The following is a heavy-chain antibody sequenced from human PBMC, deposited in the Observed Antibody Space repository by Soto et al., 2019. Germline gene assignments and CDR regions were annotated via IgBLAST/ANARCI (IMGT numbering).Heavy chain of an antibody. D-gene: IGHD3-10*01. J-gene: IGHJ6*03. CDR1: GFTFSSYG. V-gene: IGHV3-30*18. CDR3: AKDRKRYYYGSGNYMDV. CDR2: ISYDGSNK. Sequence: PGGSLRLSCAASGFTFSSYGMHWVRQAPGKGLEWVAVISYDGSNKYYADSVKGRFTISRDNSKSTLYLQMNSLRAEDTAVYYCAKDRKRYYYGSGNYMDVWGKGTTVTVSS.